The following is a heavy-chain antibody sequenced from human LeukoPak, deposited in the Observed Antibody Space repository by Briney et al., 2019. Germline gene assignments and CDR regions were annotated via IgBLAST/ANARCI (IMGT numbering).Heavy chain of an antibody. V-gene: IGHV3-49*04. CDR2: ITSKAYGGTT. J-gene: IGHJ4*02. CDR1: GFTFGDYA. CDR3: TRDRSYDSSGYYSGDY. D-gene: IGHD3-22*01. Sequence: TGGSLRLSCTASGFTFGDYAMSWVRQAPGKGLEWVGFITSKAYGGTTEYAASVKGRFTISRDDSKSIAYLQMNSLKTEDTAVYYCTRDRSYDSSGYYSGDYWGQGTLVTVSS.